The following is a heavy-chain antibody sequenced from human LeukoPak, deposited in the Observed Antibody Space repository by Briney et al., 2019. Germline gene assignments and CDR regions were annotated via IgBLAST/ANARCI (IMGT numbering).Heavy chain of an antibody. CDR1: GGSISSYY. Sequence: SETLSLTCTVSGGSISSYYWSWIRQPPAKGLEWVGYIYYSGSTNYNPSLKSRVTISVDTSKNQSSLKLSSVTAADTAVYYCARQAPTDWFAPWGQGTLVTVSS. CDR2: IYYSGST. D-gene: IGHD6-6*01. J-gene: IGHJ5*02. V-gene: IGHV4-59*01. CDR3: ARQAPTDWFAP.